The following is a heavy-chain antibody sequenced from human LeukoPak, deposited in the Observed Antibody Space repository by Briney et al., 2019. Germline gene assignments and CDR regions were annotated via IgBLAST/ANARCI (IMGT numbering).Heavy chain of an antibody. Sequence: SQTLSLTCTVSGGSISSGDYYWSWIRQPPGKGLEWIGYIYYSGSTNYNPSLKSRVTISVDTSKNQFSLKLSSVTAADTAVYYCARVITGTGYYYYYYMDVWGKGTTVTVSS. CDR1: GGSISSGDYY. D-gene: IGHD1-20*01. CDR3: ARVITGTGYYYYYYMDV. V-gene: IGHV4-61*08. J-gene: IGHJ6*03. CDR2: IYYSGST.